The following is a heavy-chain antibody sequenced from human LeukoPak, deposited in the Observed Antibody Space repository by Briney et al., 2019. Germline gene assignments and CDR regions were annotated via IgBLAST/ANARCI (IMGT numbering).Heavy chain of an antibody. V-gene: IGHV3-23*01. CDR3: AKDTLAYYDSRGFYSPFHH. CDR2: ISGGGGST. Sequence: PGGSLRLSCAASGFTFSSYAMSWVRQAPGKGLEWVSTISGGGGSTYYADSVKGRFTISRDNSKNTLSLQMNSLRAEDTALYYCAKDTLAYYDSRGFYSPFHHWGQGTLVTVSS. D-gene: IGHD3-22*01. J-gene: IGHJ1*01. CDR1: GFTFSSYA.